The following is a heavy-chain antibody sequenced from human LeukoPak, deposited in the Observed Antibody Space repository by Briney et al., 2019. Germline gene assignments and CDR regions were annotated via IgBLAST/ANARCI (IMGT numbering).Heavy chain of an antibody. CDR2: ISYDGSNK. CDR3: ARGPPFDP. J-gene: IGHJ5*02. Sequence: PGGSLRLSCVGSGFTFSSCAMSWVRQAPGKGLEWVAVISYDGSNKYYADSVKGRFTISRDNSKNTLYLQMNSLRAEDTAVYYCARGPPFDPWGQGTLVTVSS. V-gene: IGHV3-30*04. CDR1: GFTFSSCA.